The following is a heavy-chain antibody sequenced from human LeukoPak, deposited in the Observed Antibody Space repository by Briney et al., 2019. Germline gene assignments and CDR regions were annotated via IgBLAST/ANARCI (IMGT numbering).Heavy chain of an antibody. CDR1: GFTFSSYW. V-gene: IGHV3-7*03. CDR3: AKGGRTIFGVDRRNNWFDP. D-gene: IGHD3-3*01. J-gene: IGHJ5*02. CDR2: IKQDGSEK. Sequence: GGSLRLSCAASGFTFSSYWMSWVRQAPGKGLEWVANIKQDGSEKYYVDSVKGRFTISRDNAKNSLYLQMNSLRAEDTAVYFCAKGGRTIFGVDRRNNWFDPWGQGTLVTVSS.